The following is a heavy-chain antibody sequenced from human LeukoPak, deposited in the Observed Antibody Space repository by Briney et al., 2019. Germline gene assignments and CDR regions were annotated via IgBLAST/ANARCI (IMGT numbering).Heavy chain of an antibody. CDR1: GFTFSRYW. CDR2: IKQDGNEK. D-gene: IGHD2-21*02. CDR3: ARRNCGGDCGAFDI. V-gene: IGHV3-7*01. Sequence: PGGSLRLSCAASGFTFSRYWMSWVRQAPGKGLEWVANIKQDGNEKYYVDSVKGRFTISRDNAKNSLYLQMNSLRAEDTAVYYCARRNCGGDCGAFDIWGQGTMVTVSS. J-gene: IGHJ3*02.